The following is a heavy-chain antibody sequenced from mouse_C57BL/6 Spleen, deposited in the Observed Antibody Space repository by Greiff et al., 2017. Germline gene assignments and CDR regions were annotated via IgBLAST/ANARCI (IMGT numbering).Heavy chain of an antibody. CDR2: ISSGGSYT. V-gene: IGHV5-6*01. J-gene: IGHJ2*01. CDR3: ARLTTVVGGYCDY. Sequence: EVKLVESGGDLVKPGGSLKLSCAASGFTFSSYGMSWVRQTPDKRLEWVATISSGGSYTYYPDSVKGRFTISRDNAKNTLYLQMSSLKSEDTAMYYCARLTTVVGGYCDYWGQGTTLTVSS. CDR1: GFTFSSYG. D-gene: IGHD1-1*01.